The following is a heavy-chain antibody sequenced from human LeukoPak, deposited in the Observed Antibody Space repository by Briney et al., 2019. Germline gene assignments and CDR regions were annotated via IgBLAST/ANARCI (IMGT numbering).Heavy chain of an antibody. J-gene: IGHJ4*02. Sequence: SETLSLTCIVSGDSINSGRNHWGWIRQSTGKGLEWIASVYFSGSSQYNPSLMGRAFISVDSSKNQVSLRLDSVTAADSAVYHCARHLSGTTTAHYFDFWGQGTLVTVSS. D-gene: IGHD1-14*01. CDR2: VYFSGSS. CDR1: GDSINSGRNH. V-gene: IGHV4-39*01. CDR3: ARHLSGTTTAHYFDF.